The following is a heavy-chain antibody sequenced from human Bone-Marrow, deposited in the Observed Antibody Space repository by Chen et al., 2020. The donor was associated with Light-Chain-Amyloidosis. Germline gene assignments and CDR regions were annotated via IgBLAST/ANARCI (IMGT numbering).Heavy chain of an antibody. CDR3: TRSQYYSESSGYYRKKYFNYDYHMDV. D-gene: IGHD3-22*01. Sequence: EVQLVESGGGLVHPGGSLRLSCAASGFTFSRYWMHLGGQAPGQTLEWVSRVNNEGGSTTYGDSVRGRFTISRDNAKNTVYLQMNSLRAEDTAVYFCTRSQYYSESSGYYRKKYFNYDYHMDVWGKGTTVTVSS. CDR2: VNNEGGST. CDR1: GFTFSRYW. J-gene: IGHJ6*03. V-gene: IGHV3-74*02.